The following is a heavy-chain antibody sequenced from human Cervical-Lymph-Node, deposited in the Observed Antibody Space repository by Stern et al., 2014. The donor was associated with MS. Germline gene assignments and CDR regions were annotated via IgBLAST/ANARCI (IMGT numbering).Heavy chain of an antibody. Sequence: QMQLVQSGAGVKKPGASVKVSCKATGYTFTNLYMHWVRQAPGQGLEWMGMINPSGDSTSHAQKFQGRVTMTRDTSTSTVYMELGSLRSEDTAGYYCATSGIAAAAGMDVWGQGTTVTVSS. CDR2: INPSGDST. CDR1: GYTFTNLY. D-gene: IGHD6-13*01. CDR3: ATSGIAAAAGMDV. V-gene: IGHV1-46*03. J-gene: IGHJ6*02.